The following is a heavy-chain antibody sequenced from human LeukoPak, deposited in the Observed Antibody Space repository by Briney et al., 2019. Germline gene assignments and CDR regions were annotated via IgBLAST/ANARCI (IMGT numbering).Heavy chain of an antibody. CDR1: GYTFTSYA. Sequence: GASVKVSCKASGYTFTSYAMNWVRQAPGQGLEWMGWINTNTGNPTYAQGFTGRFVFSLDTSVSTAYLQISSLKAEDTAVYYCARGNDFWSGYGLYYYYYYMDVWGKGTTVTVSS. CDR3: ARGNDFWSGYGLYYYYYYMDV. V-gene: IGHV7-4-1*02. CDR2: INTNTGNP. J-gene: IGHJ6*03. D-gene: IGHD3-3*01.